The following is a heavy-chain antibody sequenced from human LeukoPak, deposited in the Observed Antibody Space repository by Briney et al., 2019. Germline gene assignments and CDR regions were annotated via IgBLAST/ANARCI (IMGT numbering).Heavy chain of an antibody. D-gene: IGHD3-10*01. CDR3: ARGIDGSGSYYNTAYYYYGMDV. CDR2: INPRGGST. V-gene: IGHV1-46*01. J-gene: IGHJ6*02. CDR1: GCTFTGYY. Sequence: GSVKVSCKASGCTFTGYYRHGVRQARGEGLEGMGIINPRGGSTSYGQKFQGRVTMTRGPSTPTVYMALSSLRSEDTAVYYCARGIDGSGSYYNTAYYYYGMDVWGQGNTVTVSS.